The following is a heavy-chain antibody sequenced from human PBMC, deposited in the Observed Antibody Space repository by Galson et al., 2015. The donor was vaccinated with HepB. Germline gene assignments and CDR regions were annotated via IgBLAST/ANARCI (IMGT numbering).Heavy chain of an antibody. Sequence: SLRLSCAASGFIFRNFAMHWVRQAPGKGLEWVAIISYDGSDQYYADSVKGRFTISRDNSKNMLYLQINNLTREDTALYFCVRDGSAWYGSLVNDADFWGQGSLVTVSS. CDR2: ISYDGSDQ. CDR3: VRDGSAWYGSLVNDADF. D-gene: IGHD6-13*01. J-gene: IGHJ4*02. CDR1: GFIFRNFA. V-gene: IGHV3-30*04.